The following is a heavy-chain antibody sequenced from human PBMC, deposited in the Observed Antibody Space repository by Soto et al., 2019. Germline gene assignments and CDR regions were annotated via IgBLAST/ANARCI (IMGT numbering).Heavy chain of an antibody. Sequence: EVHLVETGGGLIQAGGSLRLSCATSVFSVSISYMSWVRQAPGKGLEWVSSIYTGGDTYYADSVKGRFTISRDSSRNTVFLQMNGLRGEDTAMYYCARDCCSGRHFGHWGQGSLVTVSS. V-gene: IGHV3-53*02. CDR3: ARDCCSGRHFGH. J-gene: IGHJ4*02. CDR1: VFSVSISY. CDR2: IYTGGDT. D-gene: IGHD1-26*01.